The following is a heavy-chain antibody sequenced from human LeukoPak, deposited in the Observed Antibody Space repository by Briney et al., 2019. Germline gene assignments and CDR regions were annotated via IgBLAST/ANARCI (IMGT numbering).Heavy chain of an antibody. CDR1: GFTFSDYY. V-gene: IGHV3-11*01. Sequence: GGSLRLSCAASGFTFSDYYMSWIRQAPGKGLEWVSYISSSGSTIYYADSVKGRFTISRDNAKNSLYLQMNSLRAEDTAVYYCARAAHLDYYDSSGYYHYYYYMAVWGKGTTVTISS. CDR3: ARAAHLDYYDSSGYYHYYYYMAV. CDR2: ISSSGSTI. J-gene: IGHJ6*03. D-gene: IGHD3-22*01.